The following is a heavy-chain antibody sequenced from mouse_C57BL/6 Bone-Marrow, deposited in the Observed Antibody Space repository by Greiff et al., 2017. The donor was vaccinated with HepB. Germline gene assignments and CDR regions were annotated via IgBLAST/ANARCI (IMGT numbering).Heavy chain of an antibody. Sequence: QVQLQQSGAELVKPGASVKLSCKASGYTFTSYWMHWVKQRPGRGLDWIGRIDPNSGGTKYNEKFKSKATLTVDKPSSTAYMQLSSLTSEDSAVYYCARHYSNYERFAYWGQGTLVTVSA. CDR1: GYTFTSYW. J-gene: IGHJ3*01. V-gene: IGHV1-72*01. CDR3: ARHYSNYERFAY. D-gene: IGHD2-5*01. CDR2: IDPNSGGT.